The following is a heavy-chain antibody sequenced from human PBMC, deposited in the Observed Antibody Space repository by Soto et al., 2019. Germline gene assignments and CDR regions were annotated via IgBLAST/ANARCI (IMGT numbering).Heavy chain of an antibody. V-gene: IGHV1-18*01. J-gene: IGHJ4*02. D-gene: IGHD4-17*01. CDR3: ARRLYGDYDY. Sequence: ASVKVSCKASGYSFTTSGITWVRQAPGQGLERMGWISTYNGNTNYAQKLQDRVTLTTDTSTSTAYMELRSLRSDDTAIYYCARRLYGDYDYWGQGTLVTVSS. CDR2: ISTYNGNT. CDR1: GYSFTTSG.